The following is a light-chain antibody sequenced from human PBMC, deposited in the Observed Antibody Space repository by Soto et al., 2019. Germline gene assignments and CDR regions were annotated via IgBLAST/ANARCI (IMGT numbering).Light chain of an antibody. V-gene: IGKV3-11*01. J-gene: IGKJ3*01. CDR1: QSVSNS. CDR2: DAS. CDR3: RQRTGWPPVLS. Sequence: EIVLTQSPATLSLSPGERATLSCRATQSVSNSLAWYQQKPGQPPRLLIYDASSRATGIPARFGGSGSGTDFLHTSSRLEPEDFAVYYCRQRTGWPPVLSFGPGTKVNIK.